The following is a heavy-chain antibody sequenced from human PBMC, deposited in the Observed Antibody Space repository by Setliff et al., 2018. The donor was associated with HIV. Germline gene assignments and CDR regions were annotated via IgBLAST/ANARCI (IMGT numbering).Heavy chain of an antibody. D-gene: IGHD5-12*01. V-gene: IGHV3-7*01. CDR1: GFSFSSYW. J-gene: IGHJ4*02. CDR2: IKEDGSEK. Sequence: PGGSLRLSCAASGFSFSSYWMTWVRQAPGKGLEWVANIKEDGSEKYYVDSVKGRFTISRDNAKNSLYLQMNSLRAEDTAVYYCARPQGAYSGYDHFDCWGQGTLVTV. CDR3: ARPQGAYSGYDHFDC.